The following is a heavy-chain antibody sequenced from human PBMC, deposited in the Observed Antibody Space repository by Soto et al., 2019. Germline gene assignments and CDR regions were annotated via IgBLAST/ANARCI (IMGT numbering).Heavy chain of an antibody. J-gene: IGHJ4*02. Sequence: SETLSLTCTVSGGSVTNSSYYWGCMRQSPGKGLEWIGSVYYRGRSYSKSSVKSRVTISVDTSKNRFSLSLNSVTASDTAVYFCVSQRTTVPTQAYFDYWGPGALVTVSS. CDR1: GGSVTNSSYY. CDR3: VSQRTTVPTQAYFDY. V-gene: IGHV4-39*01. D-gene: IGHD4-17*01. CDR2: VYYRGRS.